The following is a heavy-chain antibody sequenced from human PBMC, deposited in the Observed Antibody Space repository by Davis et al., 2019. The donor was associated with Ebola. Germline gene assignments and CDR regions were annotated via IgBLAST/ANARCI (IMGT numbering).Heavy chain of an antibody. CDR2: IWFDGSHK. V-gene: IGHV3-33*08. D-gene: IGHD3-22*01. CDR1: GFTFSGSA. J-gene: IGHJ4*02. Sequence: GESLKISCAASGFTFSGSAMHWVRQAPGKGLEWVALIWFDGSHKEYVESVKGRFTISRDNFKNTLYLQVNSLRAEDTAVYYCARGDDFYDRPFDYWGQGTLVTVSS. CDR3: ARGDDFYDRPFDY.